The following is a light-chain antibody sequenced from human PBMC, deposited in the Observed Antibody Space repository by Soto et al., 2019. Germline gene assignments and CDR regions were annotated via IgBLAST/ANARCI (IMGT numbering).Light chain of an antibody. CDR2: EVS. Sequence: QSALTQPASVSGSPGQSMTISCTGTSSDVGGYKYVSWYQQHPDKAPKLIIFEVSNRPSGISSRFSGSKSGNTASLTISGLQAEDEADYYGASYTRSSTSVIFGRGTKLTVL. CDR3: ASYTRSSTSVI. J-gene: IGLJ2*01. CDR1: SSDVGGYKY. V-gene: IGLV2-14*01.